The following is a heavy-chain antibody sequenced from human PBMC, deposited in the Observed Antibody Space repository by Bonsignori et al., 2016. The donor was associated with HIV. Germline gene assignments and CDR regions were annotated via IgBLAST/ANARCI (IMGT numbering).Heavy chain of an antibody. CDR2: MNPSIGNT. V-gene: IGHV1-8*02. D-gene: IGHD3-10*01. CDR1: GYTFTSQD. CDR3: VRAVWGSGSPDF. Sequence: QVQMVQSGAAVGKPGGSVKVSCKTSGYTFTSQDINWVRQASGQGLEWMGWMNPSIGNTGYAQKFQGRLTMTRNTSISSAYMELTSLTSEDTAIYFCVRAVWGSGSPDFWGQGNPGHR. J-gene: IGHJ4*02.